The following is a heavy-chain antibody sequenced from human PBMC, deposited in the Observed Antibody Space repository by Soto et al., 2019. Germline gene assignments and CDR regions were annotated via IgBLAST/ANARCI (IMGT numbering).Heavy chain of an antibody. CDR2: INPSGGST. CDR3: ARDQREEYSGYGTDAFDI. J-gene: IGHJ3*02. CDR1: GYTFTSYY. Sequence: ASVKVSCKASGYTFTSYYMHWVRQAPGQGLEWMGIINPSGGSTSYAQKFQGRVTMTRDTSTSTVYMELSSLRSEDTAVYYCARDQREEYSGYGTDAFDIPGQATIVTV. D-gene: IGHD5-12*01. V-gene: IGHV1-46*03.